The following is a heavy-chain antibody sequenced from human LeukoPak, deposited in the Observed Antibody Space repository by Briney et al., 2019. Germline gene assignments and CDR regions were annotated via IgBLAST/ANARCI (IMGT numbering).Heavy chain of an antibody. CDR1: GYGFTSYW. Sequence: GESLKISCKGSGYGFTSYWIGWVRQMPGKGLEWMGIIYPGDSDTRYSPSFQGQVTISADKSISTAYLQWSSLKASDTAMYYCARPPHITMVRGVITGTDAFDIWGQGTMVTVSS. CDR2: IYPGDSDT. V-gene: IGHV5-51*01. D-gene: IGHD3-10*01. CDR3: ARPPHITMVRGVITGTDAFDI. J-gene: IGHJ3*02.